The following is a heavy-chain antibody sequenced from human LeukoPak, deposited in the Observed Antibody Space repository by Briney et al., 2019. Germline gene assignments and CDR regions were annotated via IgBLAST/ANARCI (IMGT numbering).Heavy chain of an antibody. CDR3: ARYSTVTTLIDS. V-gene: IGHV1-46*01. CDR1: GYTFTSYY. Sequence: ASVKVSCKASGYTFTSYYMHWVRQAPGQGLEWMGIINPSGGSTSYAQKFHGRVTMTRDTSTSTVYMELSSLRSEDTAVYYCARYSTVTTLIDSWGQEPWSPSPQ. D-gene: IGHD4-17*01. J-gene: IGHJ5*01. CDR2: INPSGGST.